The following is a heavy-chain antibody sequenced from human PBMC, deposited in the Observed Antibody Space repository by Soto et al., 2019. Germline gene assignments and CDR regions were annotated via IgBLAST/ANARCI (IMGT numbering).Heavy chain of an antibody. CDR2: ISGGGKNT. Sequence: PGGSLRLSCAASGFTFSSCAMSWVRQAPGKGLEWVSGISGGGKNTYYADSVKGRVAISRDNSRNILYLQMNSLRVEDPALYYCATSEGGVSGTVDYWGQGILVTVSS. V-gene: IGHV3-23*01. CDR3: ATSEGGVSGTVDY. J-gene: IGHJ4*02. D-gene: IGHD1-26*01. CDR1: GFTFSSCA.